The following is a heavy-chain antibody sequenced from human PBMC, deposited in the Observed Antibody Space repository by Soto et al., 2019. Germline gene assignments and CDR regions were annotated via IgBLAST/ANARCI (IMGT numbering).Heavy chain of an antibody. CDR2: ISFNGKNT. D-gene: IGHD3-16*01. Sequence: QVQLVESGGGVVQPATSLRLSCAASGFTFSAYGMHWVRQAPGKGLEWVTFISFNGKNTDYADSVKGRFTVSRDNARNTLYLQMNSLRVEDTAVYYCADIGGYDSVGGAYWGQGALVTVSS. CDR3: ADIGGYDSVGGAY. J-gene: IGHJ4*02. CDR1: GFTFSAYG. V-gene: IGHV3-33*05.